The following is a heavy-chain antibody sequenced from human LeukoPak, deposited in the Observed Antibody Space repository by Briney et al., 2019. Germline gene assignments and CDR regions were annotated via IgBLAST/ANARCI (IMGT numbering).Heavy chain of an antibody. Sequence: GGSLRLFCAASGFTFDDYAMHWVRQAPGKGLEWVSGISWNSGSIGYADSVKGRFTISRDNAKNSLYLQMNSLRAEDTALYYCAKGSTPFGGVIAYIDYWGQGTLVTVSS. V-gene: IGHV3-9*01. CDR3: AKGSTPFGGVIAYIDY. J-gene: IGHJ4*02. CDR1: GFTFDDYA. D-gene: IGHD3-16*02. CDR2: ISWNSGSI.